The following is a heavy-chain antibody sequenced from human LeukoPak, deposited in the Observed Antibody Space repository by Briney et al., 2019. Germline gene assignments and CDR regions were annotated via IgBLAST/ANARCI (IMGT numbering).Heavy chain of an antibody. D-gene: IGHD3-10*01. CDR2: INHSGST. V-gene: IGHV4-34*01. Sequence: PSETLSLTCAVYGGSFSGYYWSWIRQPPGKGLEWIGEINHSGSTNYNPSLKSRVTISVDTSKNQFSLKLSSVTAADTAVYYCARGRHYYGSGSYYFQPLKYNWFDPWGQGTLVTVSS. J-gene: IGHJ5*02. CDR1: GGSFSGYY. CDR3: ARGRHYYGSGSYYFQPLKYNWFDP.